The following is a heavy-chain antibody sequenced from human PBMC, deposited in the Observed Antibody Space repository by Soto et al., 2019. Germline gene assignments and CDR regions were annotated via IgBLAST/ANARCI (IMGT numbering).Heavy chain of an antibody. CDR3: ARDHGSGTHRGNWFDP. Sequence: PGECLRISCAAYGFTFSDYYISWMRRAPGKGLEWVSYISSSSSYTNYADSVKGRFAIPRDNAKNSLYLQMNSLRAEDTAVYYCARDHGSGTHRGNWFDPWGQGTLVTVYS. CDR1: GFTFSDYY. CDR2: ISSSSSYT. V-gene: IGHV3-11*06. J-gene: IGHJ5*02. D-gene: IGHD3-10*01.